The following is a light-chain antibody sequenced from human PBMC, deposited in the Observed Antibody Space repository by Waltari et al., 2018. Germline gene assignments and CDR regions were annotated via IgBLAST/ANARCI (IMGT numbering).Light chain of an antibody. Sequence: TVLTQSPGTLSLSAGGRGTHSCRASESISSTSLEWYQQRPGQPPRLLIYGASSRATDIPDRFSGSGSGTDYTLTISSLEPEDVAMYYCHQYGVFGGGTRVEI. J-gene: IGKJ4*01. CDR2: GAS. V-gene: IGKV3-20*01. CDR3: HQYGV. CDR1: ESISSTS.